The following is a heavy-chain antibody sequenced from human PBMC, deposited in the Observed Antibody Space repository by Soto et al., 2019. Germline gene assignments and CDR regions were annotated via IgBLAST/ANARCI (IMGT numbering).Heavy chain of an antibody. CDR1: GFSVSNNY. D-gene: IGHD6-19*01. Sequence: EVQLVETGGGLIQPGGSLRLSCAASGFSVSNNYMTWVRQAPGKGLDWVAVINSGGGTYYADSVKGRFTISRDNSKNTLHLQMNSLRAEDTAVYYCARTYSSGWFWTYWGQGTLVTVSS. V-gene: IGHV3-53*02. CDR2: INSGGGT. J-gene: IGHJ4*02. CDR3: ARTYSSGWFWTY.